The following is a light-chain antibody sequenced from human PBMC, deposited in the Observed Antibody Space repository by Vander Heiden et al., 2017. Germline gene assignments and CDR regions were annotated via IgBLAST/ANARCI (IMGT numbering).Light chain of an antibody. V-gene: IGKV4-1*01. J-gene: IGKJ1*01. CDR3: QQYYSTPWA. Sequence: DIVMTQSPDSLAVSLGERATINCKSSQSVLYSSNNKNFLAWYQHKPGQPPKLLIYWASTRESGVPDRFSGSGSGTDFTLTISSLQAEDVAVYYCQQYYSTPWAVGQGTKVAIK. CDR2: WAS. CDR1: QSVLYSSNNKNF.